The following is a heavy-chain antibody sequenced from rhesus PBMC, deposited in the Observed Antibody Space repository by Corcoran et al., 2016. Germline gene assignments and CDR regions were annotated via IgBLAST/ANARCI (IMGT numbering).Heavy chain of an antibody. CDR3: ARDSGSYYQNRFDV. CDR2: ISGSSGST. CDR1: GGSISSSTC. J-gene: IGHJ5-1*01. V-gene: IGHV4S19*01. D-gene: IGHD3-16*01. Sequence: QVQLQESGPGLVKPSETLSLTCAVSGGSISSSTCWSWIRPPPGQGVEWIGYISGSSGSTYYNPSLKSRVTISKDTSKNQFSLKLSSVTAADTAVYYCARDSGSYYQNRFDVWGPGVLVTVSS.